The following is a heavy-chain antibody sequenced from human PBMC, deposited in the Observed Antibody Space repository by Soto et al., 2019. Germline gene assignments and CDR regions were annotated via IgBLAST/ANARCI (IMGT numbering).Heavy chain of an antibody. CDR3: ARARMAPVYFGY. V-gene: IGHV4-34*01. CDR2: INHSGST. Sequence: SETLSLTCAVYGGSFSGYYWSWIRQPPGKGLEWIGEINHSGSTNYNPSLKSRVTISVDTSKNQFSLKLSSVTAADTAVYYCARARMAPVYFGYLGQVHLVTASS. D-gene: IGHD2-8*01. CDR1: GGSFSGYY. J-gene: IGHJ4*02.